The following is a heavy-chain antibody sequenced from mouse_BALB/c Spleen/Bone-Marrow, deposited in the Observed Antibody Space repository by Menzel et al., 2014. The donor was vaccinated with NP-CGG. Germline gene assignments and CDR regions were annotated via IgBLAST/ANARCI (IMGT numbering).Heavy chain of an antibody. CDR3: ARLGYYASFAY. D-gene: IGHD1-1*01. CDR2: INPDSITI. CDR1: GFDFSRYW. Sequence: EVQLVESGGGLVQPGGSLKLSCAASGFDFSRYWMSWVRQAPGKGLEWIGEINPDSITINYTPSLKDKFIISRDNAKNTLYLQMSKVRSEDTALYYCARLGYYASFAYWGQGTLVTVSA. V-gene: IGHV4-1*02. J-gene: IGHJ3*01.